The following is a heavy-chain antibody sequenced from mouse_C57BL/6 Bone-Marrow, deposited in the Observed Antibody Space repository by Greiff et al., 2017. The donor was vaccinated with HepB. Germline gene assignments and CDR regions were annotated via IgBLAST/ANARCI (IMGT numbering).Heavy chain of an antibody. J-gene: IGHJ3*01. Sequence: EVQVVESGGGLVKPGGSLKLSCAASGFTFSSYPMSWVRQTPEKRLEWVATISDGGSYTYYPDNVKGRFTISRDNAKNNLYLQMSHLKSEDTAMYYCARAGYYLLPYWGQGTLVTVSA. D-gene: IGHD2-3*01. V-gene: IGHV5-4*01. CDR3: ARAGYYLLPY. CDR2: ISDGGSYT. CDR1: GFTFSSYP.